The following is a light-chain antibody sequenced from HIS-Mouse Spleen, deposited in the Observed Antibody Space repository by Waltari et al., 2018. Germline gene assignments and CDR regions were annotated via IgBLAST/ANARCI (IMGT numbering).Light chain of an antibody. J-gene: IGLJ2*01. CDR3: YSTDSSGNHRV. Sequence: SYELTQPPSVSVSPGQTARITCPGDALPKKYAYWYQQKSGQAPVLAIYEDSKRPPGIPERFSGSSSGTMATLTISGAQVEDEADYYCYSTDSSGNHRVFGGGTKLTVL. CDR2: EDS. V-gene: IGLV3-10*01. CDR1: ALPKKY.